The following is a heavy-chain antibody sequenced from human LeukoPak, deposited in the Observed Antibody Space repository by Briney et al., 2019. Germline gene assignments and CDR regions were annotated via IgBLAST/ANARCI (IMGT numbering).Heavy chain of an antibody. CDR1: GFTFSNSG. V-gene: IGHV3-30*02. J-gene: IGHJ4*02. CDR2: IRYDGNEN. Sequence: GGSLRLSCAASGFTFSNSGMHWVRQAPGKGLEWVAFIRYDGNENFYGDSVKGRFTISRDNSKNTLYLQMNSLRAEDTAVYYCAASSGSGNYAYYFDYWGQGTLVTVSS. D-gene: IGHD3-22*01. CDR3: AASSGSGNYAYYFDY.